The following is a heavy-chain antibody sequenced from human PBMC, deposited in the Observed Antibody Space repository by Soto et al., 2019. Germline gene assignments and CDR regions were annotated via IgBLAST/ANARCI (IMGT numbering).Heavy chain of an antibody. V-gene: IGHV3-30*18. D-gene: IGHD6-6*01. Sequence: QVQLVESGGGVVQPGRSLRLSCAASGFTFSSYGMHWVRQAPGKGLEWVAVISYDGSNKYYADSVKGRFTISRDNSKNTLYLIMNSLRAEYTAVYYCAKVSDSCSSIRDYWGQGTLVTVSS. CDR1: GFTFSSYG. CDR3: AKVSDSCSSIRDY. CDR2: ISYDGSNK. J-gene: IGHJ4*02.